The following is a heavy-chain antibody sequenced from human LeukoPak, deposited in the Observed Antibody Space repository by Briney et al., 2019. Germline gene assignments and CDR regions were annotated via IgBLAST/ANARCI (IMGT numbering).Heavy chain of an antibody. Sequence: GGSLRLSCAASGFTFSSYAMSWVRQAPGKGLEWVANIKQDGSEKYYVDSVRGRFTISRDNAKDSLYLQMNSLRAEDTAVYYCARDTYYDVWSGYYSGGLDYWGQGALVTVSS. CDR1: GFTFSSYA. V-gene: IGHV3-7*01. CDR2: IKQDGSEK. D-gene: IGHD3-3*01. CDR3: ARDTYYDVWSGYYSGGLDY. J-gene: IGHJ4*02.